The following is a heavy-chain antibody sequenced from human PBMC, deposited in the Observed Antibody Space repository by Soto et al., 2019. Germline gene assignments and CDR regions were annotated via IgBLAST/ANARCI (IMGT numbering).Heavy chain of an antibody. D-gene: IGHD2-15*01. CDR2: IYYSGST. J-gene: IGHJ4*02. CDR3: ARQRPIVVVAALFDY. Sequence: PSETLSLTCTVSGGSISSSSYYWGWIRQPPGKGLEWIGSIYYSGSTYYNPSLKSRVTISVDTSKNQFSLKLSSVTAADTAVYYCARQRPIVVVAALFDYWGQGTLVTVSS. V-gene: IGHV4-39*01. CDR1: GGSISSSSYY.